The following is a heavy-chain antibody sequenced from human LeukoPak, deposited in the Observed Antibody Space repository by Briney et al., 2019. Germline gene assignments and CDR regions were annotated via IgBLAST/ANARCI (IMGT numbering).Heavy chain of an antibody. Sequence: PSETLSLTCAVYGGSFSGYYWSWIRQPPGKGLEWIGEINHSGSTNYNPSLKSRVTISLDTSKNQFSLKLSSVTAADTAVYYCARGGLGYCSGGSCSHEYFQRWGQGTLVTVSS. D-gene: IGHD2-15*01. CDR2: INHSGST. CDR3: ARGGLGYCSGGSCSHEYFQR. J-gene: IGHJ1*01. V-gene: IGHV4-34*01. CDR1: GGSFSGYY.